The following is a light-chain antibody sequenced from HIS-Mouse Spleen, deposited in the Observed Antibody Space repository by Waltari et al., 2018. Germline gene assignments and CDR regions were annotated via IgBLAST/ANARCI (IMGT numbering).Light chain of an antibody. CDR1: NIGSKS. J-gene: IGLJ2*01. CDR2: EDS. Sequence: SYVLTQPPSVSVAPGKTARITCGGNNIGSKSVHWYQQKPGQAPLVVVYEDSDRPSGIHERFSGSNSGNTDTLTVRRVEAGDEADYYCQVWDSSSDHVVFGGGTKLTVL. CDR3: QVWDSSSDHVV. V-gene: IGLV3-21*03.